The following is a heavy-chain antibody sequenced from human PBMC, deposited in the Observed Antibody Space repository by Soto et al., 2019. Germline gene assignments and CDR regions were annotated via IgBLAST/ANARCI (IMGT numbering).Heavy chain of an antibody. CDR2: IYSGGST. CDR3: GSSSSSGTGGGYYFDY. V-gene: IGHV3-53*04. CDR1: GFTVSSNY. Sequence: EVQLVESGGGLVQPGGSLRLSCAASGFTVSSNYMSWVRQAPGKGLEWVSVIYSGGSTYYADSVKGRFTISRHNSKNTLYLQMNSLSAEDTAVYYCGSSSSSGTGGGYYFDYWGQGTLVTVSS. D-gene: IGHD6-13*01. J-gene: IGHJ4*02.